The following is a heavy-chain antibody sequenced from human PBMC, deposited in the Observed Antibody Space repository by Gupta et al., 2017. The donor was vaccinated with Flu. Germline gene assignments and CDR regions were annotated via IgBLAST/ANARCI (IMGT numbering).Heavy chain of an antibody. D-gene: IGHD3-22*01. V-gene: IGHV3-21*01. J-gene: IGHJ6*02. CDR2: ISSSSSYI. Sequence: GKGLEWVSSISSSSSYIYYADSVKGRFTISRDNAKNSLYLQMNSLRAEDTAVYYCASLVVITGAYYYYGMDVWGQGTTVTVSS. CDR3: ASLVVITGAYYYYGMDV.